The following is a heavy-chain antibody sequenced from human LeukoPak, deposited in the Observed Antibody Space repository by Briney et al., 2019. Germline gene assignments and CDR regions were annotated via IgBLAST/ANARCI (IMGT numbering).Heavy chain of an antibody. CDR1: GFTFSDYY. J-gene: IGHJ6*04. V-gene: IGHV3-11*04. D-gene: IGHD3-10*01. CDR2: ISSSGSTI. CDR3: ARGRSGSYYKDVDV. Sequence: GGSLRLSCAASGFTFSDYYMSWIRQAPGKGLEWVSYISSSGSTIYYADSVKGRFTISRDNAKNSLFLQMNSLRAEDTAVYYCARGRSGSYYKDVDVWGKGTTVTASS.